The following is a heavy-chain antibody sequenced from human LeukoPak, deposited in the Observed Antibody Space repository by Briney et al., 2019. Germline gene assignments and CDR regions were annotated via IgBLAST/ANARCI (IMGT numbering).Heavy chain of an antibody. CDR3: ARGPRYSFY. CDR1: GFTFSSYW. J-gene: IGHJ4*02. Sequence: GGSLRLSCVASGFTFSSYWMHWVRQDPRKGLVWVSRINGDGRNINYADSVKGRFTISRDQANNTLYLQMNTLRDEDTAVYYCARGPRYSFYWGQGTLVSVSS. CDR2: INGDGRNI. V-gene: IGHV3-74*01. D-gene: IGHD6-13*01.